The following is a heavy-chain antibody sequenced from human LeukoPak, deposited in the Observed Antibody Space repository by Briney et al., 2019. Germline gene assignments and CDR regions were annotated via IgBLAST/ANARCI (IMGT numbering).Heavy chain of an antibody. D-gene: IGHD5-24*01. CDR3: AKSGYNRFDY. V-gene: IGHV3-21*01. CDR1: GFTFSRYN. J-gene: IGHJ4*02. Sequence: GGSLRLSCAASGFTFSRYNLNWVRQAPGKGLEWVSSISTSSSYIYYADSVKGRFTISRDNAKNSLSLQMNSLRAEDTAVYYCAKSGYNRFDYWGQGTLVTVSS. CDR2: ISTSSSYI.